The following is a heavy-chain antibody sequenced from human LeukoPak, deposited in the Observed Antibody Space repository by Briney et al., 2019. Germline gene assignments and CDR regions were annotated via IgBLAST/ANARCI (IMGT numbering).Heavy chain of an antibody. V-gene: IGHV3-21*01. CDR2: ISTVSTYT. Sequence: GGSLRLSCAASGFTFTDYSMTWVRQAPGKGLEWVSSISTVSTYTFYSDSVKGRFTISRDNRKDTLYLQMSSLSAEDTAVYYCARDGSGFYYYYYMDVWGRGTAVTVSS. CDR3: ARDGSGFYYYYYMDV. CDR1: GFTFTDYS. J-gene: IGHJ6*03. D-gene: IGHD6-25*01.